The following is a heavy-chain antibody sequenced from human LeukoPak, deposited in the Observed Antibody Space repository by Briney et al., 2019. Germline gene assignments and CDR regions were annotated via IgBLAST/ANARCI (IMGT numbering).Heavy chain of an antibody. Sequence: GGSLRLSCAASGFTLSNHAMQWVRQGPGKGLEYVSAISLTGDSTYYANSVKGRFTISRADSKNTLYLQMGRQQTENMAEYYCARSYASGIHYMDVWGKGTTVTVSS. V-gene: IGHV3-64*01. D-gene: IGHD3-10*01. CDR2: ISLTGDST. J-gene: IGHJ6*03. CDR1: GFTLSNHA. CDR3: ARSYASGIHYMDV.